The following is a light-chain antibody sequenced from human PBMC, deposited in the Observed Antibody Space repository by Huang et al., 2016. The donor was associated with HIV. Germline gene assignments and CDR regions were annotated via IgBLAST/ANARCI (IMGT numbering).Light chain of an antibody. J-gene: IGKJ1*01. CDR2: GVS. CDR3: QQYNDWPLT. CDR1: QSLSSQ. Sequence: EIVMTQSPATLSVSPGERVTLSCRASQSLSSQLAWYQQKRGQAPRLLIYGVSNRATDIPARFSGSGSGTDFTLTINSLQSEDFATYYCQQYNDWPLTFGQGTEVEIK. V-gene: IGKV3-15*01.